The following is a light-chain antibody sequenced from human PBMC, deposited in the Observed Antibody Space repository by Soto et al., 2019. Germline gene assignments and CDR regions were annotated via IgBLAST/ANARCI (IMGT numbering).Light chain of an antibody. CDR1: NSDVGSYNL. CDR3: FSYAGASVYV. CDR2: EVT. J-gene: IGLJ1*01. Sequence: QAALTQPASVSGSPRQSITISCTGTNSDVGSYNLVSWFQQHPGKAPKLVIYEVTKRPSGVSDRFSGSKSGNTASLTISGLQAEDEADYYCFSYAGASVYVFGTGTKLTVL. V-gene: IGLV2-23*02.